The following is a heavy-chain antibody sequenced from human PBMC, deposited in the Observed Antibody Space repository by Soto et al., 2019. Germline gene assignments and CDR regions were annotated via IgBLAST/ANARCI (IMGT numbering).Heavy chain of an antibody. D-gene: IGHD5-12*01. J-gene: IGHJ6*02. Sequence: SQTLSLTCAISVDSVSSNSAAWNWIRQSPSRGLEWLGRTYYRSKWYNDYAVSVKSRITINPDTSKNQFSLQLNSVTPEDTAVYYCARGGMRWLQFRYYYYGMDVWGQGTTVTVSS. CDR1: VDSVSSNSAA. V-gene: IGHV6-1*01. CDR2: TYYRSKWYN. CDR3: ARGGMRWLQFRYYYYGMDV.